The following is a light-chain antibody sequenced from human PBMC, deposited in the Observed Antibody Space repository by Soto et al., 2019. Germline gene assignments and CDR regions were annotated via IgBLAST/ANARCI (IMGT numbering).Light chain of an antibody. CDR2: DVS. CDR1: SSDVGLYNY. V-gene: IGLV2-11*01. J-gene: IGLJ1*01. Sequence: QSALTQPRSVSGSPGQSVTISCTGTSSDVGLYNYVSWYQQHPGKAPKLIIYDVSKRPSGVPDRFSGSKSGKTSSLHISGLQAEDEGEYFCCSYGGSYTPYVFGTGTKLTVL. CDR3: CSYGGSYTPYV.